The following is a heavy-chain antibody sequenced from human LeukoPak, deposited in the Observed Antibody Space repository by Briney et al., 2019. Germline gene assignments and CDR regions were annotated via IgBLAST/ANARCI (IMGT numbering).Heavy chain of an antibody. D-gene: IGHD3-22*01. CDR2: IYSGGST. V-gene: IGHV3-66*01. Sequence: GGSLRLSCAASGFTVSSNYMSWVRQAPGKGLEWVSVIYSGGSTYYADSVKGRFTISRDNSKNTLYLQMNSLRAEDTAVYYCARDSAYYYDSSGYLFDYWGQGTLVTVSS. CDR1: GFTVSSNY. J-gene: IGHJ4*02. CDR3: ARDSAYYYDSSGYLFDY.